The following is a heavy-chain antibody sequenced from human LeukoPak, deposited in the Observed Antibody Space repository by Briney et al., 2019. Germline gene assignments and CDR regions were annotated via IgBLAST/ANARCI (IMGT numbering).Heavy chain of an antibody. CDR3: ASDFYGDYESYYYGMDV. CDR2: IWYEGSNI. Sequence: GGSLRLSCAASGFTFSAHGMHWVRQAPSKGLEWVAVIWYEGSNIFYADSVKGRFTISRDNSKNTVSLQMNSLRDEDTAVYYCASDFYGDYESYYYGMDVWGQGTTVTVSS. D-gene: IGHD4-17*01. CDR1: GFTFSAHG. J-gene: IGHJ6*02. V-gene: IGHV3-33*01.